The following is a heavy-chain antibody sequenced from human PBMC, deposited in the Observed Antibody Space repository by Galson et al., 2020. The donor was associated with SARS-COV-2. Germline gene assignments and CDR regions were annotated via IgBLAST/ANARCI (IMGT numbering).Heavy chain of an antibody. D-gene: IGHD1-7*01. Sequence: TGGSLRLSCAASGFTFSSYAMHWVRQAPGKGLEWVAVISYDGSNKYYADSVKGRFTISRDNSKNTLYLQMNSLRAEDTAVYYCARPRRGNYGDAFDIWGQGTMVTVSS. CDR3: ARPRRGNYGDAFDI. J-gene: IGHJ3*02. CDR2: ISYDGSNK. CDR1: GFTFSSYA. V-gene: IGHV3-30-3*01.